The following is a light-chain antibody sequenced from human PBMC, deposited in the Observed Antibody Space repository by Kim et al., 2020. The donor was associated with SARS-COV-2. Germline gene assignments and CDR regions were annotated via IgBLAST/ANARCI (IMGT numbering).Light chain of an antibody. CDR3: QQYGSSSMYT. CDR1: QSLSSSY. V-gene: IGKV3-20*01. CDR2: GAS. J-gene: IGKJ2*01. Sequence: SPGERATLSCRANQSLSSSYLAWYQQKPGQAPRLLIYGASSRATGIPDRFSGSGSGADFTLAISRLEPEDFAVYYCQQYGSSSMYTFGQGTKLEI.